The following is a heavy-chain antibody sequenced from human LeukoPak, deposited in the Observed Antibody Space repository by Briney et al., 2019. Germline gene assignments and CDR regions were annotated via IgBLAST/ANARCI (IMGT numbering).Heavy chain of an antibody. CDR3: ARIVVVVAALLFDY. V-gene: IGHV4-59*12. CDR2: IYYSGST. Sequence: SETLSLTCTVSGGSISSYYWSWIRQPPGKGLEWIGYIYYSGSTNYNPSLKSRVTISVDTSKNQFSLKLSSVTAADTAVYYCARIVVVVAALLFDYWGQGTLVTVSS. CDR1: GGSISSYY. D-gene: IGHD2-15*01. J-gene: IGHJ4*02.